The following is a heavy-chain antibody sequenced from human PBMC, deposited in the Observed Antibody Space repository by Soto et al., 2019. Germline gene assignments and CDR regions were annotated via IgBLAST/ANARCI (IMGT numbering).Heavy chain of an antibody. CDR2: IRSKADSYAK. CDR3: KCGLIGADNY. V-gene: IGHV3-73*01. Sequence: EVQLVESGGGLVQPGGTLKLSCAASGFTFSGSVIHWVRQASGKGLEGVGRIRSKADSYAKAYAASVEGRFTISRDDSKSTTYLKMASLKTVETAVYYCKCGLIGADNYWGRGSVVTVGS. D-gene: IGHD1-26*01. J-gene: IGHJ4*02. CDR1: GFTFSGSV.